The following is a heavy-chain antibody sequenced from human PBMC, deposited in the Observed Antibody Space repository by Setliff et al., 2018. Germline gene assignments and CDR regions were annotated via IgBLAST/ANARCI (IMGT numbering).Heavy chain of an antibody. CDR2: IYASWST. CDR1: GDSINSRTNY. Sequence: PSETLSLTCTVSGDSINSRTNYWSWIRQPAGKGPEWIGHIYASWSTNYNPSLKSRVTISLDTSKNQFSLKLSSVTAADTAVYYCARGITSGGYWGQSFFYLDVWGRGTTVTVSS. V-gene: IGHV4-61*09. CDR3: ARGITSGGYWGQSFFYLDV. J-gene: IGHJ6*03. D-gene: IGHD3-22*01.